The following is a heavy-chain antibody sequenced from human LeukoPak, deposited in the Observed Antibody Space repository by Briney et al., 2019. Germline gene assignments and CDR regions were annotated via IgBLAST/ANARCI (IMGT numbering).Heavy chain of an antibody. CDR1: GGSITSGAYY. CDR3: ARGEGRIFGVGAIDS. D-gene: IGHD3-3*01. J-gene: IGHJ4*02. CDR2: IYSSGTT. Sequence: SQTLSLTRTVSGGSITSGAYYWTWIRQPAGKGLEWIGRIYSSGTTNYNPSLKSRVTISLDTSKNHFSLKMTSVTAADTAVYYCARGEGRIFGVGAIDSWGQGTLISVSS. V-gene: IGHV4-61*02.